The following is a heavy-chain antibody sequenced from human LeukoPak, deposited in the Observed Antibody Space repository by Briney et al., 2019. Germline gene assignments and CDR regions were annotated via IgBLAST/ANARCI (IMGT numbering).Heavy chain of an antibody. V-gene: IGHV4-61*09. Sequence: SETLSLTCTVSGGSISGSISSYYWSWIRQPAGKGLEWIGHMYTSGSTTYNPSLKSRVTISGDTSKNQFSLKLSSVTAADTAVYYCARTRDGYNYGGPFDYWGQGTLVTVSS. CDR1: GGSISGSISSYY. CDR2: MYTSGST. D-gene: IGHD5-24*01. J-gene: IGHJ4*02. CDR3: ARTRDGYNYGGPFDY.